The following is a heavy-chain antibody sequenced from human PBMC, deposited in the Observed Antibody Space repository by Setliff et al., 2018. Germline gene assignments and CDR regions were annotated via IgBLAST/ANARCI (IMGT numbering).Heavy chain of an antibody. CDR2: IKHGGTT. Sequence: SETLSLTCRVSGYSIGSDYFWAWVRQPPGKGLERVATIKHGGTTYYNPSLRSRVIISVDASKNAFSLRLNSVTAADTAVFYCARHAITSGGRPDYFDNWGPGTLVTVSS. J-gene: IGHJ4*02. V-gene: IGHV4-38-2*01. D-gene: IGHD2-8*01. CDR1: GYSIGSDYF. CDR3: ARHAITSGGRPDYFDN.